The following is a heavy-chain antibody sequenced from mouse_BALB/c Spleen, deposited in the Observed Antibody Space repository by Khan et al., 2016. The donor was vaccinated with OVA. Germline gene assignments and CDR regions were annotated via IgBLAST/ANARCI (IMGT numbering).Heavy chain of an antibody. V-gene: IGHV1S41*01. CDR3: ARAKYYGSGLFAIDD. D-gene: IGHD1-1*01. J-gene: IGHJ4*01. CDR2: IATGSGST. Sequence: DLVMPGAAVTLSCKASGYTFTSYWINWIKQMPGQGLEWIGRIATGSGSTFYNDMFKGMSTLTVDASSSSAYIQLSSLSSEDSAVYFCARAKYYGSGLFAIDDWGQGTSVTVSS. CDR1: GYTFTSYW.